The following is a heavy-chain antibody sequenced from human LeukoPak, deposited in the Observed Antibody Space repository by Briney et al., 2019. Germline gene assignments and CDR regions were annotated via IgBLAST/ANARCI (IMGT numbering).Heavy chain of an antibody. CDR3: ARDLAAADKYY. V-gene: IGHV3-30-3*01. J-gene: IGHJ4*02. CDR2: ISYDGSNK. Sequence: GGSLRLSCAASGFTFSSYAMHWVRQAPGKGLEWVAVISYDGSNKYYADSVKGRFTISRDNSKDTLYLQMNSLRAEDTAVYYCARDLAAADKYYWGQGTLVTVSS. D-gene: IGHD6-13*01. CDR1: GFTFSSYA.